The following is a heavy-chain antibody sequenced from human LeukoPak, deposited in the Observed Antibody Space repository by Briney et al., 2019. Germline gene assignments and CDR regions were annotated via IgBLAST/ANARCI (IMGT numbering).Heavy chain of an antibody. CDR3: ASTGYGGNSGLDY. J-gene: IGHJ4*02. CDR2: IYYSGST. D-gene: IGHD4-23*01. CDR1: GGSFYGGSFSGYY. Sequence: SETLSLTCAVYGGSFYGGSFSGYYWSWIRQPPGKGLEWIGYIYYSGSTYYNPSLKSRVTISVDTSKNQFSLKLSSVTAADTAVYYCASTGYGGNSGLDYWGQGTLVTVSS. V-gene: IGHV4-31*11.